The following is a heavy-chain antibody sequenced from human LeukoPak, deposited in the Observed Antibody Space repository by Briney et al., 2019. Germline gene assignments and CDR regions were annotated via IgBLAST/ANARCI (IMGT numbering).Heavy chain of an antibody. V-gene: IGHV4-59*08. Sequence: SETLSLTCTVSGRFISRDYWRWIRQPPGKGLEWIGYIYYSGSTNYNPSLKSRVTISVDTSKNQFSLKLSSVTAADTAVYYCARTGGYSFGTRWDYYFDYWGQGTLVTVSS. CDR1: GRFISRDY. J-gene: IGHJ4*02. CDR2: IYYSGST. D-gene: IGHD5-18*01. CDR3: ARTGGYSFGTRWDYYFDY.